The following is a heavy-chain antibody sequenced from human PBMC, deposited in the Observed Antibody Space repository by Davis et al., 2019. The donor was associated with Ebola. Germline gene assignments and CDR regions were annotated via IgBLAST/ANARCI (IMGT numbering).Heavy chain of an antibody. J-gene: IGHJ6*03. Sequence: GESLKISCAASGFTFSSYGMHWVRQAPGKGLEWVAVIWYDGSNKYYADSVKGRFTISRDNSKNTLYLQMNSLRAEDTAVYYCARDGVRGAPGYYYYYYYMDVWGKGTTVTVSS. D-gene: IGHD3-10*01. V-gene: IGHV3-30*19. CDR1: GFTFSSYG. CDR2: IWYDGSNK. CDR3: ARDGVRGAPGYYYYYYYMDV.